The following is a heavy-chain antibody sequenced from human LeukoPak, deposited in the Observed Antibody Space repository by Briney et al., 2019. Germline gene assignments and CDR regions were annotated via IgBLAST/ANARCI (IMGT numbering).Heavy chain of an antibody. CDR1: GGSISSSSYY. D-gene: IGHD2-15*01. Sequence: PSETLSLTCTVSGGSISSSSYYWGWIRQPPGKGLEWIRSIYYSGSTYYNPSLKSRVTISVDTSKNQFSLKLSSVTAADTAVYYCVAYCSGGSCYHYYYYGMDVWGQGTTVTVSS. CDR3: VAYCSGGSCYHYYYYGMDV. CDR2: IYYSGST. J-gene: IGHJ6*02. V-gene: IGHV4-39*01.